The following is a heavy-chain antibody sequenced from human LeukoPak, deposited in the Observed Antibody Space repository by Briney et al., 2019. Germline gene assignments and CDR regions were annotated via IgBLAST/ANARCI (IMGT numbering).Heavy chain of an antibody. CDR2: IYTTGST. D-gene: IGHD6-13*01. Sequence: SETLSPTCTVSGGSISSYYWSWIRQPAGKGLEWIGRIYTTGSTNYNPSLKSRVAMSVDTSKNQFSLKLSSVTAADTAVYYCARETGAAAGSDYWGQGTLVTVSS. CDR1: GGSISSYY. V-gene: IGHV4-4*07. CDR3: ARETGAAAGSDY. J-gene: IGHJ4*02.